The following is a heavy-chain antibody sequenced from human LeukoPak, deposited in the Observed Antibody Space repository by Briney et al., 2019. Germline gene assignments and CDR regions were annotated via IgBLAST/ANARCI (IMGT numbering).Heavy chain of an antibody. CDR2: IHAIGST. D-gene: IGHD3-22*01. CDR1: GGPMSDSY. J-gene: IGHJ3*01. CDR3: ARILDRDA. V-gene: IGHV4-4*07. Sequence: KPSETLSLICTVSGGPMSDSYWYWIWHSAATGMEWIGRIHAIGSTNYNPSLKSRVIISLDTSKNQFSLSLSAVTAADTATYYCARILDRDAWGQGTLVTVSP.